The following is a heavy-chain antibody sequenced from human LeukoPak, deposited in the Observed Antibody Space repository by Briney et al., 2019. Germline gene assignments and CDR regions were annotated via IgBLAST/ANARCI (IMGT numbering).Heavy chain of an antibody. CDR1: GGSISSGGYS. V-gene: IGHV4-31*03. CDR3: ARDLLPDYYYDSSGGI. Sequence: PSETLSLTCTVSGGSISSGGYSWSWIRQHPGKGLEWIGYIYYSGSTYYNPSLKSRVTISVDTSKNQFSLKLSSVTAADTAVYYCARDLLPDYYYDSSGGIWGQGTMVTVSS. CDR2: IYYSGST. D-gene: IGHD3-22*01. J-gene: IGHJ3*02.